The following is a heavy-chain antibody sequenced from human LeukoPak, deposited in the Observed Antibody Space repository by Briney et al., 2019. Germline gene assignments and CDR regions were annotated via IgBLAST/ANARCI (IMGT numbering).Heavy chain of an antibody. J-gene: IGHJ3*02. CDR2: IKQDGSEK. CDR1: GFTFSSYA. CDR3: ARDSPDSSGWYLAFDI. Sequence: GGSLRLSCAASGFTFSSYAMSWVRQAPGKGLEWVANIKQDGSEKYYVDSVKGRFTISRDNAKNSLYLQMNSLRAEDTAVYYCARDSPDSSGWYLAFDIWGQGTMVTVSS. D-gene: IGHD6-19*01. V-gene: IGHV3-7*01.